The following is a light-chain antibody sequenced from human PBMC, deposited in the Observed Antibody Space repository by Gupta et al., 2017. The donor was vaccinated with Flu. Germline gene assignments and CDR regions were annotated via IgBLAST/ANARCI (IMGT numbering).Light chain of an antibody. CDR2: SNS. Sequence: QSVLTQPPSVSGAPGQRVTISCSGSRSNLGAGHDVHWFQQLPGTAPKLLIYSNSNRASAVPDRFSGSKSGTSASLAITGLQAEDEADYYCQSYDNSLSASVFGTGTKVTVL. V-gene: IGLV1-40*01. CDR1: RSNLGAGHD. CDR3: QSYDNSLSASV. J-gene: IGLJ1*01.